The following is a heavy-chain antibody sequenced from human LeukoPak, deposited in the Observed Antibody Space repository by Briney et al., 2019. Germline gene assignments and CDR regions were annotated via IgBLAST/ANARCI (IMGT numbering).Heavy chain of an antibody. D-gene: IGHD5-12*01. CDR2: IYYSGST. CDR3: ARDRVVLVAASDY. V-gene: IGHV4-39*07. J-gene: IGHJ4*02. CDR1: GGSISSSSYY. Sequence: SETLSLTCTVSGGSISSSSYYWGWIRQPPGKGLEWIGSIYYSGSTYYNPSLKSRVTISVDTSKNQFSLKLSSVTAADTAVYYCARDRVVLVAASDYWGQGTLVTVSS.